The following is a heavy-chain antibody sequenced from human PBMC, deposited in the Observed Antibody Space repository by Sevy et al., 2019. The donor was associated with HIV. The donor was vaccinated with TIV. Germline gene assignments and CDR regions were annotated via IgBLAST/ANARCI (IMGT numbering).Heavy chain of an antibody. J-gene: IGHJ6*02. Sequence: GGSLRLSCAASGFTFSSYSMNWVRQAPGKGLEWVSSISSSSSYIYYADSVKGRFTISRDNAKNSLYLQMNSLRAEDTAVYYCAREGSYYDFCSGYSGYYYYGMDVWGQGTTVTVSS. CDR1: GFTFSSYS. CDR3: AREGSYYDFCSGYSGYYYYGMDV. V-gene: IGHV3-21*03. D-gene: IGHD3-3*01. CDR2: ISSSSSYI.